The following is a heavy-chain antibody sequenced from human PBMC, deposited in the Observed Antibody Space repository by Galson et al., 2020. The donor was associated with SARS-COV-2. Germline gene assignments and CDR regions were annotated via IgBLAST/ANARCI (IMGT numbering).Heavy chain of an antibody. CDR2: NYYSGNT. Sequence: ASETLSLTCTVSGYSISSGYYWAWTRQPPGDWQEWIGSNYYSGNTYYNPSLRSRVTISVDTSKNQFSLSLSSLTAADTAVYFCARVFRFSGSYYFDYWGQGTLVSVSS. J-gene: IGHJ4*02. CDR3: ARVFRFSGSYYFDY. V-gene: IGHV4-38-2*02. D-gene: IGHD1-26*01. CDR1: GYSISSGYY.